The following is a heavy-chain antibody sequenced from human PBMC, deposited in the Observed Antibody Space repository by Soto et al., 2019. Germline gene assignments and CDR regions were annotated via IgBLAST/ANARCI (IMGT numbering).Heavy chain of an antibody. D-gene: IGHD3-3*01. CDR3: ARSPSTYDYFWRGYYTYXYYGMEV. Sequence: ASVNVSFKASGYTFTSYCISWVRQAPGQWLELMGWISAYNGNTNYAQKLQGRVTMTTDTSTSTAYMELRSLRSDDTAVYYWARSPSTYDYFWRGYYTYXYYGMEVWGQGTTVTVSS. CDR2: ISAYNGNT. V-gene: IGHV1-18*01. J-gene: IGHJ6*02. CDR1: GYTFTSYC.